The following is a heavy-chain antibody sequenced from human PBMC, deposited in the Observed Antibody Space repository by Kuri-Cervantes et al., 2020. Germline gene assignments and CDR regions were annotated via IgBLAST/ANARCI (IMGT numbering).Heavy chain of an antibody. CDR2: IYSGGST. V-gene: IGHV3-53*01. D-gene: IGHD2-15*01. Sequence: GGSLRLSCAASGFTFSDHYMDWVRQAPGKGLEWVSVIYSGGSTYYADSVKGRFTISRDNSKNTLYLQMNSLRAEDTAVYYCARGNKYCSVTSCHTSFDFWGQGALVTVSS. J-gene: IGHJ4*02. CDR1: GFTFSDHY. CDR3: ARGNKYCSVTSCHTSFDF.